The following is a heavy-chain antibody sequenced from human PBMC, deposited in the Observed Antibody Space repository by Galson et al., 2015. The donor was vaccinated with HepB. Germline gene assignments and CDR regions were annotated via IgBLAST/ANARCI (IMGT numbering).Heavy chain of an antibody. CDR2: ISYDGSSK. V-gene: IGHV3-30-3*01. CDR3: ARGLYGDTAMVGLVY. CDR1: GFTFSSYA. Sequence: SLRLSCAASGFTFSSYAMHWVRQAPGKGLEWVAVISYDGSSKYYADSVKGRFTISRDNSKNTLYLQMNSLRAEDTAVYYCARGLYGDTAMVGLVYWGQGTLVTVSS. J-gene: IGHJ4*02. D-gene: IGHD5-18*01.